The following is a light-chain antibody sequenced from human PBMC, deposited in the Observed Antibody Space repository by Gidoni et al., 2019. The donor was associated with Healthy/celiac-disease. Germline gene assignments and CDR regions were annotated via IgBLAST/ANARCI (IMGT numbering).Light chain of an antibody. Sequence: HYPLTHPASLSRSPVQSITISCTGTSSDVGGYNYVSGYQQHPGKAPKLMIYEVSKRPSGVSNRFSGSKSGNTASLTISGLQAEDEADYYCSSYTSSSTRVFGTGTKVTVL. V-gene: IGLV2-14*01. CDR1: SSDVGGYNY. J-gene: IGLJ1*01. CDR3: SSYTSSSTRV. CDR2: EVS.